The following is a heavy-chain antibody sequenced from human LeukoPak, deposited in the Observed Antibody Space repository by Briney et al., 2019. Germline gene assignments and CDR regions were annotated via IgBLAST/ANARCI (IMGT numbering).Heavy chain of an antibody. Sequence: GVSLRLSCAASGFTFSSYSMNWVRQAPGKGLEWVSSISSSSSYIYYADSVKGRFTISRDNAKNSLYLQMNSLRAEDTAVYYCARDRFNYGSGEGYYYYGMDVWGQGTTVTVSS. J-gene: IGHJ6*02. CDR3: ARDRFNYGSGEGYYYYGMDV. D-gene: IGHD3-10*01. CDR1: GFTFSSYS. CDR2: ISSSSSYI. V-gene: IGHV3-21*01.